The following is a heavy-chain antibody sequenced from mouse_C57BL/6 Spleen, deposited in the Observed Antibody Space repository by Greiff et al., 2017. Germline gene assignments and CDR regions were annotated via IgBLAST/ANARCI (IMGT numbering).Heavy chain of an antibody. V-gene: IGHV5-17*01. CDR1: GFTFSDYG. CDR2: ISSGSSTI. Sequence: EVQRVESGGGLVKPGGSLKLSCAASGFTFSDYGMHWVRQAPEKGLEWVAYISSGSSTIYYADTVKGRYTISRDNAKNTLILQMTSLRSEDTAMYYCAKPESCYANDYWGQGTSVTVSS. J-gene: IGHJ4*01. CDR3: AKPESCYANDY.